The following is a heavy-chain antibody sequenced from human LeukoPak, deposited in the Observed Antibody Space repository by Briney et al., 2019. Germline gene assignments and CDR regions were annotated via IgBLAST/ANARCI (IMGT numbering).Heavy chain of an antibody. V-gene: IGHV3-11*04. CDR2: IRPRGTTI. D-gene: IGHD3-10*01. CDR1: GFTFSDYY. CDR3: ARNFLRGSGSR. J-gene: IGHJ4*02. Sequence: PGGSLRLSCVASGFTFSDYYMGWIRQAPGKGLEWVSYIRPRGTTIYYADSVRGRFTLSRDNAKNSLYLQMNSLRAEDTAVYYCARNFLRGSGSRWGQGTLVTVSS.